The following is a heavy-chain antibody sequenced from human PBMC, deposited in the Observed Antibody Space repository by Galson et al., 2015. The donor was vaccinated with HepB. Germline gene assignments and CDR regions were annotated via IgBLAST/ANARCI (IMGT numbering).Heavy chain of an antibody. Sequence: ETLSLTCTVSGGSISSYYWSWIRQPPGKGLEWIGYIYYSGSTNFNPSLKSRVTISVDTSKNQFSLKLSSVTAADTAVYYCARSRGNSRPCDYWGQGTLVTVSS. D-gene: IGHD4-23*01. V-gene: IGHV4-59*01. CDR1: GGSISSYY. J-gene: IGHJ4*02. CDR3: ARSRGNSRPCDY. CDR2: IYYSGST.